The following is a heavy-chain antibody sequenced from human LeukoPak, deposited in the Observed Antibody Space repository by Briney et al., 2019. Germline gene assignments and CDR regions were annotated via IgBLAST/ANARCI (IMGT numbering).Heavy chain of an antibody. CDR3: AKDRPWGAAAGEFDY. Sequence: GGSLRLSCAASGFTFSSYAMSWVRQAPGKGQEWVSAISGSGGSTYYADSVKGRFTISRDNSKNTLYLQMNSQRAEDTAVYYCAKDRPWGAAAGEFDYWGQGTLVTVSS. CDR1: GFTFSSYA. J-gene: IGHJ4*02. CDR2: ISGSGGST. D-gene: IGHD6-13*01. V-gene: IGHV3-23*01.